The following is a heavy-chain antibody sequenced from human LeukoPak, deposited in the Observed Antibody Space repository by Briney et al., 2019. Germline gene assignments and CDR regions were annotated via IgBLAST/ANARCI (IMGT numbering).Heavy chain of an antibody. V-gene: IGHV4-34*01. J-gene: IGHJ4*02. Sequence: SETLSLTCAVCGGSFSGYYWSWIRQPPGKGLEWIGEINHSGSTNYNPSLKSRVTISVDTSKNQFSLKLSSVTAADTAVYYCARGRGGNSGDNWGQGTLVTVSS. CDR1: GGSFSGYY. D-gene: IGHD4-23*01. CDR3: ARGRGGNSGDN. CDR2: INHSGST.